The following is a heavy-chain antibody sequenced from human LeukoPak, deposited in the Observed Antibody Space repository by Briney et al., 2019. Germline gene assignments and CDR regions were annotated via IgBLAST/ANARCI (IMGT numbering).Heavy chain of an antibody. CDR2: IIPLIDVR. Sequence: ASVKVSCKASGDTFTAYGINWVRQAPGQGLEWMGRIIPLIDVRAYAQKFQGRATITADTSTTTAYLELNSLRSDDTAVYYCARDLRWYSSGWRRNWFDPWGQETLVTVSS. CDR1: GDTFTAYG. CDR3: ARDLRWYSSGWRRNWFDP. D-gene: IGHD6-19*01. V-gene: IGHV1-69*10. J-gene: IGHJ5*02.